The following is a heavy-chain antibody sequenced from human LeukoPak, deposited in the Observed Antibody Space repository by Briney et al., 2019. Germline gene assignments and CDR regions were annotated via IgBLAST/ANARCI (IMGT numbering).Heavy chain of an antibody. V-gene: IGHV3-23*01. D-gene: IGHD3-22*01. CDR3: AKGGYDSSGYPNEFDY. CDR2: ISGSGGST. J-gene: IGHJ4*02. CDR1: GFTFSSYA. Sequence: GESLRLSCAASGFTFSSYAMSWVRQAPGKGLEWVSAISGSGGSTYYADSVKGRFTISRDNSKNTLYLQMNSLRAEDTAVYYCAKGGYDSSGYPNEFDYWGQGTLVTVSS.